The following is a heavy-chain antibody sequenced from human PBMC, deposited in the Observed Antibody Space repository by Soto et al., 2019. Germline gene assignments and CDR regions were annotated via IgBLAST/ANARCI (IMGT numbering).Heavy chain of an antibody. CDR2: IYHSGST. V-gene: IGHV4-4*02. CDR1: GGSIGSSNW. D-gene: IGHD3-22*01. J-gene: IGHJ4*02. Sequence: SETLSLTCAVSGGSIGSSNWWSWVRQPPGKGLEWIGEIYHSGSTNYNPSLKSRVTISVDKSKNQFSLKLSSVTAADTAVYYCARDRGRDDSSGYSDYWGQGTLVTVSS. CDR3: ARDRGRDDSSGYSDY.